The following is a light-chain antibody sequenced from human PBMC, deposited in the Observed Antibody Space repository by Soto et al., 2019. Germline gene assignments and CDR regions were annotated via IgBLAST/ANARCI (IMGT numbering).Light chain of an antibody. V-gene: IGLV1-44*01. CDR2: SNN. CDR3: AAWDDSLNGWV. CDR1: SSNIGSNT. Sequence: QSVLTQPPSASGTPGQRVTISCSGRSSNIGSNTVNWYQQLPGTAPKLLMYSNNQRPSGVPDRFSGSKSGTSASLAISGLQSEDEADYYCAAWDDSLNGWVFGGGTQLTVL. J-gene: IGLJ3*02.